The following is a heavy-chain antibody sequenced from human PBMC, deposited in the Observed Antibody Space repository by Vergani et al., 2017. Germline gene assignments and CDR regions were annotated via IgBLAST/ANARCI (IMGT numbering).Heavy chain of an antibody. Sequence: QVHLLNSGPGLVKPSQTLSLTCVISGDSVSSNTAAWNWIRQSPSRGLEWLGRTYYRSKWYNDYAVSVKSRITINPDTSKNQFSLQVNSVTPDDTAVYYCVRGGLYSLQHWCQCTLVTVSS. V-gene: IGHV6-1*01. J-gene: IGHJ1*01. CDR1: GDSVSSNTAA. CDR2: TYYRSKWYN. D-gene: IGHD2-15*01. CDR3: VRGGLYSLQH.